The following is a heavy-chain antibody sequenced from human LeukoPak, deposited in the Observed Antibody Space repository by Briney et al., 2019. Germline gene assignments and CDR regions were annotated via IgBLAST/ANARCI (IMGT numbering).Heavy chain of an antibody. D-gene: IGHD6-19*01. Sequence: GGSLRLSCAASGFSFSNYGMHSVRQAPGHGLEWVAVISYDGRNKYFADSVKGRLTISRDNSKNTVYLAMNSLRDEDTAVYYCAKDKRGSSGWYDHWGQGTLVTVSS. CDR3: AKDKRGSSGWYDH. V-gene: IGHV3-30*18. J-gene: IGHJ5*02. CDR1: GFSFSNYG. CDR2: ISYDGRNK.